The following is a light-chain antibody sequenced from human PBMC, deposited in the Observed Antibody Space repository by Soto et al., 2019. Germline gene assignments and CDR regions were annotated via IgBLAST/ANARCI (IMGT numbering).Light chain of an antibody. CDR2: EGT. Sequence: QSALTQPASVSGSPGQSITISCTGTSSDVGSYNRVSWYQHHPGKAPKLIIYEGTKRPSRVSNRFSGSKSGYTASLTISGLQAEDEADYYCCSSAGTNTWVFGGGTKLTVL. V-gene: IGLV2-23*01. CDR1: SSDVGSYNR. CDR3: CSSAGTNTWV. J-gene: IGLJ3*02.